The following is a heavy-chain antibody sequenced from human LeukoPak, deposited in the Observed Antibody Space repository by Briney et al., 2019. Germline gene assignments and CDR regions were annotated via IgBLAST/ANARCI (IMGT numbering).Heavy chain of an antibody. CDR1: GFTFSTYS. J-gene: IGHJ5*02. CDR3: ARESDHYDSSGYYQGWFDP. CDR2: ISSSSTYM. D-gene: IGHD3-22*01. V-gene: IGHV3-21*01. Sequence: PGGTLRLSCAASGFTFSTYSMNWVRQAPGKGLEWVSSISSSSTYMYYADSVKGRFTISRDNAKNSLYLQMNGLRVEDTAVYYCARESDHYDSSGYYQGWFDPWGQGTLVTVSS.